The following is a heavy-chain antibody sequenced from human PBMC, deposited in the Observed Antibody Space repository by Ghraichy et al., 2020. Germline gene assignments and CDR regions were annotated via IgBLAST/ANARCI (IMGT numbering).Heavy chain of an antibody. J-gene: IGHJ4*02. CDR2: IDHSGGT. Sequence: SETLSLTCAVYGASFSGYYWTWIRQPPGKGLEWIGEIDHSGGTNYNPSLKSRVTISADTSKNQSSLKLSSVTAADTAVYYCARDIYSVKGKDDWGQGTLVTVSS. D-gene: IGHD4-11*01. V-gene: IGHV4-34*01. CDR3: ARDIYSVKGKDD. CDR1: GASFSGYY.